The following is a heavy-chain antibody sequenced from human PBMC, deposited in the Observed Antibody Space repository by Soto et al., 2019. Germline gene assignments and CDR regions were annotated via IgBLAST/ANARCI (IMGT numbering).Heavy chain of an antibody. D-gene: IGHD5-18*01. CDR1: GFNFGGYA. CDR2: ISGSGGST. V-gene: IGHV3-23*01. CDR3: AKDLYRLSVTLPAY. Sequence: GGSLRLSCGASGFNFGGYAMSWVRQAPGKGLEWVSAISGSGGSTYYADSVKGRFTISRDNSKNTLYLQMNSLRAEDTAVYYCAKDLYRLSVTLPAYWGQGTLVTVSS. J-gene: IGHJ4*02.